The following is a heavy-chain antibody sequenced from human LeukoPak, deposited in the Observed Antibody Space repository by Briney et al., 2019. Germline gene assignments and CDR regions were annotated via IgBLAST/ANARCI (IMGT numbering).Heavy chain of an antibody. V-gene: IGHV1-2*02. CDR1: GYTFTGYY. Sequence: ASVKVSCKASGYTFTGYYMHWVRQAPGQGLEWMGWINPNSGGTNYAQKFQGRVTMTTDTSTSTAYMELRSLRSEDTAVYYCARYVVDYDFWSGPGDWFDPWGQGTLVTVSS. D-gene: IGHD3-3*01. J-gene: IGHJ5*02. CDR3: ARYVVDYDFWSGPGDWFDP. CDR2: INPNSGGT.